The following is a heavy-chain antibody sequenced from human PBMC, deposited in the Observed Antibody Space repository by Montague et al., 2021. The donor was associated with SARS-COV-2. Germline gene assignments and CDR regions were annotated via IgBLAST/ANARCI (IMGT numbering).Heavy chain of an antibody. Sequence: ETLSLTCVVSDVSLSTSTWWSWVRQSPGKGLEWVGEIYLSGFTQYNPPVKSRVSISLDDSRSQFSLRLTSVTAADTAVYFCARGGLGNRGFDYWGQGTLVTVSS. CDR3: ARGGLGNRGFDY. CDR2: IYLSGFT. J-gene: IGHJ4*02. V-gene: IGHV4-4*01. CDR1: DVSLSTSTW. D-gene: IGHD7-27*01.